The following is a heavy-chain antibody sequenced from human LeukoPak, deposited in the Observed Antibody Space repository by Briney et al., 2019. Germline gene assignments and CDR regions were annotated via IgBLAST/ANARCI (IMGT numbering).Heavy chain of an antibody. CDR3: ARCPPGIAAAGTYLDY. CDR2: IYYSGST. V-gene: IGHV4-59*01. CDR1: GGSISSYY. D-gene: IGHD6-13*01. J-gene: IGHJ4*02. Sequence: PSETLSLTCTVSGGSISSYYWSWIRQPPGKGLEWIGYIYYSGSTNYNPSLKSRVTISVDTSKNQFSLKLSSVTAADTAVYYCARCPPGIAAAGTYLDYWGQGTLVTVSS.